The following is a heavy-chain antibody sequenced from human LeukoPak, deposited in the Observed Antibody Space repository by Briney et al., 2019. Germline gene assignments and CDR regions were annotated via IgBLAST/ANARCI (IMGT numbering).Heavy chain of an antibody. J-gene: IGHJ5*02. Sequence: SQTLSLTCTVSGGSISSGDYYWSWIRQPPGKGLEWIGYVYYSGTTYYNPSLKSRVTISVDTSKDQFSLKLSSVTTADTAEYYCARAPLTTEGANWFDPWGQGTLVTVSS. CDR2: VYYSGTT. V-gene: IGHV4-30-4*08. D-gene: IGHD4-11*01. CDR1: GGSISSGDYY. CDR3: ARAPLTTEGANWFDP.